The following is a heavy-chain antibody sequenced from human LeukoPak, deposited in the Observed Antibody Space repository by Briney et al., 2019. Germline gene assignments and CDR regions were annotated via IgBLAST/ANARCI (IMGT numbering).Heavy chain of an antibody. J-gene: IGHJ6*02. CDR3: ARVSLFWSGYHFSYYYYGMDV. Sequence: SQTLSLTCAISGDSVSSNSAAWNWIRQSPSRGLEWLGRTYYRSKWYNDYAVSVKSRITINPDTSKNQFSLQLNSVTPEDTAVYYCARVSLFWSGYHFSYYYYGMDVWGQGTTVTVSS. V-gene: IGHV6-1*01. CDR2: TYYRSKWYN. CDR1: GDSVSSNSAA. D-gene: IGHD3-3*01.